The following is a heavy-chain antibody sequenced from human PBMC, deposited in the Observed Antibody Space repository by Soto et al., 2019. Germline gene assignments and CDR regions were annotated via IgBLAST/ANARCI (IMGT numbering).Heavy chain of an antibody. CDR2: ISWDGGST. J-gene: IGHJ6*04. CDR3: AKDRGDSVWVSYICSYGMDV. V-gene: IGHV3-43D*03. CDR1: GFTFDDYA. Sequence: GGSLRLSCEASGFTFDDYAMHWVRQAPGKGLEWVSLISWDGGSTYYAESVKGRFTISRDNSKNSLYLQMNSLRAEDTALYYCAKDRGDSVWVSYICSYGMDVWGEGTTVTVAS. D-gene: IGHD3-16*01.